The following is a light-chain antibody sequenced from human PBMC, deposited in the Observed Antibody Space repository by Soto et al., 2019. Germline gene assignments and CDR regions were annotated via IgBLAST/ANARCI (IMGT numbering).Light chain of an antibody. Sequence: EIVLTQSPGTLSLYPGERATLSCRAGQSVSSSYLAWYQQKPGQTPRLLIYGASSRATGIPDRFSGSGSGTDFTLTISRLEPEDFAVYYCQQYGSSPYTFGQGTKLEIK. J-gene: IGKJ2*01. CDR3: QQYGSSPYT. CDR2: GAS. V-gene: IGKV3-20*01. CDR1: QSVSSSY.